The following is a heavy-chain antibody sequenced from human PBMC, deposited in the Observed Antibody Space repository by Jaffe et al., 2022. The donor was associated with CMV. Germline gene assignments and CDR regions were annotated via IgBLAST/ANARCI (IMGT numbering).Heavy chain of an antibody. V-gene: IGHV3-7*01. Sequence: EVQLVESGGGLVQPGGSLRLSCAASGFTFSSYWMSWVRQAPGKGLEWVANIKQDGSEKYYVDSVKGRFTISRDNAKNSLYLQMNSLRAEDTAVYYCARRGSGWYEGNNWFDPWGQGTLVTVSS. CDR1: GFTFSSYW. D-gene: IGHD6-19*01. CDR2: IKQDGSEK. J-gene: IGHJ5*02. CDR3: ARRGSGWYEGNNWFDP.